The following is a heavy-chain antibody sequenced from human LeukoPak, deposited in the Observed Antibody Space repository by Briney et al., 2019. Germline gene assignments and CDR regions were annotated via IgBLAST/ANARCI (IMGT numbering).Heavy chain of an antibody. CDR2: SRNKAQSYST. V-gene: IGHV3-72*01. CDR3: ARDGGASSSFGGVYFDY. CDR1: GFTFSDHY. J-gene: IGHJ4*02. Sequence: PGGSLRLSCAASGFTFSDHYMDWVRQAPGKGLEWVGRSRNKAQSYSTEYAASVRGRFTISRDESRNSLFLEMFSLKIEDTAVYYCARDGGASSSFGGVYFDYWGQGTLVTVSS. D-gene: IGHD3-16*01.